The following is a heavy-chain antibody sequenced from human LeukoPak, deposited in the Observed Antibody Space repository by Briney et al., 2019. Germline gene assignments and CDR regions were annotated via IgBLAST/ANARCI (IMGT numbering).Heavy chain of an antibody. V-gene: IGHV4-59*01. CDR1: GGSISSYY. Sequence: PSETLSLTCTVSGGSISSYYWSWIRQPPGKGLEGIGYIYYSGSTNYNPSVKSRVTISVDTSKNQFSLKLSSVTAADTAVYYCARSYYDSSGYYIDYWGQGTLVTVSS. CDR2: IYYSGST. CDR3: ARSYYDSSGYYIDY. J-gene: IGHJ4*02. D-gene: IGHD3-22*01.